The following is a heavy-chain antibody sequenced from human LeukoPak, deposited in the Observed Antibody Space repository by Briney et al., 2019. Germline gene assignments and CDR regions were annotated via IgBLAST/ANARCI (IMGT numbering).Heavy chain of an antibody. V-gene: IGHV4-34*01. CDR2: INHSGST. CDR1: GGSFSGYY. CDR3: ASGSNWLFPSY. Sequence: SETLSLTCAVYGGSFSGYYWSWIRQPPGKGLEWIGEINHSGSTNYNPSLKSRVTISVDTSKNQFSLKLSSVTAADTAVYYCASGSNWLFPSYWGQGTLVTVSS. J-gene: IGHJ4*02. D-gene: IGHD3-9*01.